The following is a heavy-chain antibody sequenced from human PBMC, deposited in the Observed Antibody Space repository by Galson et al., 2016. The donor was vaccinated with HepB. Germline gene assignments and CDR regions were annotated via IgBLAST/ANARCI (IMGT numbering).Heavy chain of an antibody. CDR2: ISYDGSNK. CDR1: GFTFSSYW. V-gene: IGHV3-30*03. Sequence: SLRLSCAASGFTFSSYWMSWVRQAPGKGLDWVAVISYDGSNKYYADSVKGRFTISRDNSKNTVYLQMNSLSAEDTAVYYCARAYLLYCSTTSCYFDYWGQGTLVTVSS. J-gene: IGHJ4*02. D-gene: IGHD2-2*01. CDR3: ARAYLLYCSTTSCYFDY.